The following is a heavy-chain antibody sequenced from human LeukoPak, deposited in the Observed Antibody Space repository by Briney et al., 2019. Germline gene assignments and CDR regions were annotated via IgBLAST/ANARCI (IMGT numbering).Heavy chain of an antibody. Sequence: GGSLRLSCAASGFTFSSYAMSWVRQAPGKGLEWVSAISGSGGSTYYADSVKGRFTISRDNSKNTLYVHMNSLRTEDTAVYYCAKVPRYDILAGWWFDYWGQGTLVSVSS. CDR2: ISGSGGST. J-gene: IGHJ4*02. V-gene: IGHV3-23*01. D-gene: IGHD3-9*01. CDR3: AKVPRYDILAGWWFDY. CDR1: GFTFSSYA.